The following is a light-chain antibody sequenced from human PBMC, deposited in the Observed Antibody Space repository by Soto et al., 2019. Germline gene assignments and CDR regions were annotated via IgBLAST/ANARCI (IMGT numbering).Light chain of an antibody. CDR3: QQYNGYPWT. Sequence: DIQMTQSPSTLSASVGDRVTITCRASQSISSWLAWYQQKPGKAPKLLIYKASSLESGVPSRFSCSGSGTEFTLTISSLQPDDFATYYCQQYNGYPWTFGQGTKVEIK. CDR1: QSISSW. J-gene: IGKJ1*01. V-gene: IGKV1-5*03. CDR2: KAS.